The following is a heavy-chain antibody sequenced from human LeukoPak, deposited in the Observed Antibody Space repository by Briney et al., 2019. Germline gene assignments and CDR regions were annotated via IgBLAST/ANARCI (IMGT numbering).Heavy chain of an antibody. CDR1: GYIFINYY. Sequence: AAVKVSCKASGYIFINYYIHWVRQAPVQGLEWMGIINPDSGFTSHAQKFQGRVTMTRDMSTSTVYMDLSSLRSEDTAIYYCARDLGGHKSRRDVFDIWGQGTVVTVSS. CDR3: ARDLGGHKSRRDVFDI. J-gene: IGHJ3*02. V-gene: IGHV1-46*01. CDR2: INPDSGFT.